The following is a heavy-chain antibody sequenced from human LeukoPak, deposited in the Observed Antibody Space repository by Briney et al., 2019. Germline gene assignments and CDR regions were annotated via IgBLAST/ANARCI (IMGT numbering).Heavy chain of an antibody. CDR2: IKSRTDGGTT. Sequence: GGSLRLSCAVSGFTFSNAWMSWVRQAPGKGLEWVGRIKSRTDGGTTDDAAAVKGRFTISRDDSENTLYLQMNSLKTEYTAVYYCTTDQSKDFWSVERPNYWGQGTLVTVSS. V-gene: IGHV3-15*01. CDR1: GFTFSNAW. CDR3: TTDQSKDFWSVERPNY. J-gene: IGHJ4*02. D-gene: IGHD3-3*01.